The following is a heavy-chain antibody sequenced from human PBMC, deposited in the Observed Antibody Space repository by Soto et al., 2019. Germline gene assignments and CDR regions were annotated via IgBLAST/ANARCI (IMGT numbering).Heavy chain of an antibody. D-gene: IGHD4-4*01. CDR2: ISGSGGST. CDR3: AIDLTVTQYYYYMDV. V-gene: IGHV3-23*01. J-gene: IGHJ6*03. CDR1: GFTFSSYA. Sequence: GGSLRLSCAASGFTFSSYAMSWVRQAPGKGLEWVSAISGSGGSTYYADSVKGRFTISRDNSKNTLYLQMNSLRAEDTAVYYCAIDLTVTQYYYYMDVWGKGTTVTVSS.